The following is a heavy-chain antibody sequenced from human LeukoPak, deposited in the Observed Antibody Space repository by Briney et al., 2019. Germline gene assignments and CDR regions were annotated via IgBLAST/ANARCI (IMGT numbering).Heavy chain of an antibody. CDR1: GYSFTGYY. J-gene: IGHJ4*02. V-gene: IGHV1-2*06. D-gene: IGHD5-18*01. CDR2: ISPNSGGP. Sequence: ASVKVSFKASGYSFTGYYLHWVRQAPGQGLEWMGRISPNSGGPNFAQNFQGRVTMTRDTSITTAYMELSGLRSDDTAVYYCAREYSYGYYFDSWGQGTLVTVSS. CDR3: AREYSYGYYFDS.